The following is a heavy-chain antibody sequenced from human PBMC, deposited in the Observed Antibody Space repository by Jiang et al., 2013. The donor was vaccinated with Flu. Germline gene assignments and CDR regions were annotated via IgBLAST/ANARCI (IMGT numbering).Heavy chain of an antibody. CDR3: ARDPDGYNDGWFDP. V-gene: IGHV4-59*01. D-gene: IGHD5-24*01. CDR2: IYYSGST. J-gene: IGHJ5*02. Sequence: GPGLVKPSETLSLTCTVSGGSISSYYWSWIRQPPGKGLEWIGYIYYSGSTNYNPSLKSRVTISVDTSKNQFSLKLSSVTAADTAVYYCARDPDGYNDGWFDPWGQGTLVTVSS. CDR1: GGSISSYY.